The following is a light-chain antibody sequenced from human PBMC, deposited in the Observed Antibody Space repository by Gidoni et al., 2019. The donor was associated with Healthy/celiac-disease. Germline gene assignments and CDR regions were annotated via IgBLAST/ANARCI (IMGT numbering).Light chain of an antibody. Sequence: QSALTQPASESASPGQSITISCTGTSSDVGSYNLVSWYQQHPGKAPKLMIYEGSKRPSGVSNRFSGSKSGNTASLTISGLQAEDEADYYCCSYAGSSIFYVFGTGTKVTVL. V-gene: IGLV2-23*01. CDR2: EGS. CDR3: CSYAGSSIFYV. CDR1: SSDVGSYNL. J-gene: IGLJ1*01.